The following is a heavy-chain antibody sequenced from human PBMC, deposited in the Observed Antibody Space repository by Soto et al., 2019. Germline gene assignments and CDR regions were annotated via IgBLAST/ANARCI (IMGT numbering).Heavy chain of an antibody. J-gene: IGHJ4*02. D-gene: IGHD6-19*01. CDR3: AREEHSSGWYDY. CDR1: GGSISSGDYY. CDR2: IYYSGST. Sequence: QVQLQESGPGLVKPSQTLSLTCTVSGGSISSGDYYWSWIRQPPGKGLEWIGYIYYSGSTYYNPSLKSRXXIXVXXSKNQFALKLSSVTAADTAVYYCAREEHSSGWYDYWGQGTLVTVSS. V-gene: IGHV4-30-4*01.